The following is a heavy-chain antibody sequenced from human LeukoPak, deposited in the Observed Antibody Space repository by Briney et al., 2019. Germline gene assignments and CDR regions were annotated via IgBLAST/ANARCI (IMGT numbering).Heavy chain of an antibody. Sequence: PGGSLRLSCAASGFTFSSYWMSWVRQAPGKGLEWVANIKQDGSEKYYVDSVKGRFTISRDNAKNSLFLQMNSLRAEDTAVYYCVRDLGRESIFDYWGQGTLVTVSS. CDR2: IKQDGSEK. V-gene: IGHV3-7*01. J-gene: IGHJ4*02. D-gene: IGHD7-27*01. CDR3: VRDLGRESIFDY. CDR1: GFTFSSYW.